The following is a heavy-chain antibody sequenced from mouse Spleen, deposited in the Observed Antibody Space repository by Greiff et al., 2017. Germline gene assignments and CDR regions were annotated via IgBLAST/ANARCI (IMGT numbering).Heavy chain of an antibody. CDR1: GYTFTSYW. J-gene: IGHJ2*01. D-gene: IGHD1-1*01. V-gene: IGHV1-50*01. CDR2: IDPSDSYT. Sequence: QVQLQQPGAELVKPGASVKLSCKASGYTFTSYWMQWVKQRPGQGLEWIGEIDPSDSYTNYNQKFKGKATLTVDTSSSTAYMQLSSLTSEDSAVYYCARRITTDGDYWGQGTTLTVSS. CDR3: ARRITTDGDY.